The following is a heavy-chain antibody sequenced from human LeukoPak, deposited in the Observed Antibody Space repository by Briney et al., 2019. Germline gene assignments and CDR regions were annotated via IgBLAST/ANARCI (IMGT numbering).Heavy chain of an antibody. CDR1: GGTFSSYA. V-gene: IGHV1-69*05. J-gene: IGHJ5*02. Sequence: SVKVSCKASGGTFSSYAISWVRQAPGQGLEWMGGIIPIFGTANCAQKFQGRVTITTDESTSTAYMELSSLRSEDTAVYYCARDLSSSSGDWFDPWGQGTLVTVSS. D-gene: IGHD6-13*01. CDR3: ARDLSSSSGDWFDP. CDR2: IIPIFGTA.